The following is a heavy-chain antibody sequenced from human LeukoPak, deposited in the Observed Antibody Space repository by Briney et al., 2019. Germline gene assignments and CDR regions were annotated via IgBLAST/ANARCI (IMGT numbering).Heavy chain of an antibody. CDR3: ARSSTSCYSCRYFDY. D-gene: IGHD2-2*02. CDR2: ISYDGSNK. V-gene: IGHV3-30-3*01. Sequence: GGSLRLSCAASGFTFSSYAMHWVRQAPGKGLEWVAVISYDGSNKYYADSVKGRFTISRDNSKNTLYLQMNSLRAEDTAVYYCARSSTSCYSCRYFDYWGQGTLVTVSS. J-gene: IGHJ4*02. CDR1: GFTFSSYA.